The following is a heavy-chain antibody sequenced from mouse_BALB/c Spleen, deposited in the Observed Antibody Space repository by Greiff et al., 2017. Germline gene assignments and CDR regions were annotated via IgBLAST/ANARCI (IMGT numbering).Heavy chain of an antibody. J-gene: IGHJ2*01. CDR2: IDPANGNT. V-gene: IGHV14-3*02. CDR1: GFNIKDTY. CDR3: ARLYGNPNFDY. Sequence: EVQLQESGAELVKPGASVKLSCTASGFNIKDTYMHWVKQRPEQGLEWIGRIDPANGNTKYDPKFQGKATITADTSSNTAYLQLSSLTSEDTAVYYCARLYGNPNFDYWGQGTTLTVSS. D-gene: IGHD2-1*01.